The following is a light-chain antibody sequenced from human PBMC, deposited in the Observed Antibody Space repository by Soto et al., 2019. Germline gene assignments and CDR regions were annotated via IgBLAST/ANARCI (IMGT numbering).Light chain of an antibody. CDR2: DSS. V-gene: IGKV3-20*01. Sequence: ESVLTQSPGTLSLSPGERATLSCRASQSISSYVAWYQQKPGQAPRVLIYDSSSRATGVPDRFSGSGSGTDFTLTSSRLEPEDFAVYYCQQYVDSPETFGGGTKVELK. CDR1: QSISSY. J-gene: IGKJ4*01. CDR3: QQYVDSPET.